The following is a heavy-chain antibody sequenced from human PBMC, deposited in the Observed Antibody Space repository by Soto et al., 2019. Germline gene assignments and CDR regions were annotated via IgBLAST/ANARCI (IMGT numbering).Heavy chain of an antibody. Sequence: GSLRVAGAASGFTFANYGMHWVRQAPGTGLEWVAVVWYNGDTKHYADSVKVRFTISRDNSKNTLYLQMNNLRADDTAVYYCARGCGGDCYSAPPSDYWGQGTLVTVYS. CDR3: ARGCGGDCYSAPPSDY. J-gene: IGHJ4*02. V-gene: IGHV3-33*01. CDR2: VWYNGDTK. D-gene: IGHD2-21*02. CDR1: GFTFANYG.